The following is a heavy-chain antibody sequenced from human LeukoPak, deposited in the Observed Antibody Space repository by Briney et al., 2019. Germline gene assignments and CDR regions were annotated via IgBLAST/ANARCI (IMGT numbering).Heavy chain of an antibody. Sequence: ISGSCGSTYYALSVTARFPISRHNSQTPLYLQMNRLRAEDTAVYYCAKVWYQLLPSPFDYWGQGTLVTVSS. D-gene: IGHD2-2*01. CDR2: ISGSCGST. J-gene: IGHJ4*02. CDR3: AKVWYQLLPSPFDY. V-gene: IGHV3-23*01.